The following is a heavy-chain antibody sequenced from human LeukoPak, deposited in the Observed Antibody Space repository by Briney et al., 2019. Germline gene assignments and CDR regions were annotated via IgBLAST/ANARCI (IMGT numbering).Heavy chain of an antibody. V-gene: IGHV3-21*04. CDR2: ISSTSSYI. J-gene: IGHJ1*01. CDR1: GFTFSSYS. CDR3: ARGGEPVAGPLAGDF. Sequence: GGSLRLSCAASGFTFSSYSMNWVRQAPGKGLEWVSSISSTSSYIYYADSVKGRFTISRDNAKNSLYLQMHGLRAEDTAFYYCARGGEPVAGPLAGDFWGQGTLVTVSS. D-gene: IGHD6-19*01.